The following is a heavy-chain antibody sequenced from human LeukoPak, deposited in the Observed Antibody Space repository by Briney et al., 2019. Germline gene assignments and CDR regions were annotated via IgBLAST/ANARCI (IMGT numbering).Heavy chain of an antibody. CDR1: GGSINNYY. V-gene: IGHV4-4*07. CDR2: IYTSGST. Sequence: KPSETLSLTCTVSGGSINNYYWNWIRQPAGKGLEWIGRIYTSGSTNYNPSLKSRVTMSVDTSKNQFSLKLSSVTAAATAVYYCAGSPYSLGGVSFDYWGQGTLVTVSS. CDR3: AGSPYSLGGVSFDY. J-gene: IGHJ4*02. D-gene: IGHD2-15*01.